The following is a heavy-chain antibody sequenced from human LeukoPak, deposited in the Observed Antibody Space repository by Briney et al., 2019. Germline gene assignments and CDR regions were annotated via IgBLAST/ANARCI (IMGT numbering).Heavy chain of an antibody. CDR3: ATKHSITMVRGVIITTRWFDP. Sequence: GASVKVSCKASGGTFSNYAVSWVRQAPGQGLEWMGGIMPIFGTTNYAQKFQGRVTLTADESTSTTYMDLNSLRSEDTAVYYCATKHSITMVRGVIITTRWFDPWGQGTLVTVSS. V-gene: IGHV1-69*13. CDR2: IMPIFGTT. J-gene: IGHJ5*02. CDR1: GGTFSNYA. D-gene: IGHD3-10*01.